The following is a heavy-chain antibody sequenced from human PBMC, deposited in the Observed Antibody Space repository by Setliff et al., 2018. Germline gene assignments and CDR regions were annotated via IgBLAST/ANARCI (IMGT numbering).Heavy chain of an antibody. V-gene: IGHV3-30*07. CDR3: AKDQGTGYCSGGSCYLFEH. CDR2: ISYDGINK. D-gene: IGHD2-15*01. CDR1: GFTFSIYS. Sequence: PGGSLRLSCAASGFTFSIYSMNWLRQAPGKGLEWLAVISYDGINKYYADSVRGRFTISRDNSKNTLYLQMDSLRVEDTAVYYCAKDQGTGYCSGGSCYLFEHWGQGVQVTVSS. J-gene: IGHJ4*02.